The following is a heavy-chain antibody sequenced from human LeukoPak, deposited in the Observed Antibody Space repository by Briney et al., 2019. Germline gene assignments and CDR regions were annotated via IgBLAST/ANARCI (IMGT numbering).Heavy chain of an antibody. V-gene: IGHV5-10-1*01. Sequence: GESLKISCKGSGYTFTNYWINWVRQMPGKGLEWMGRIHPSDSYTNYSPSFQGHVTISSDNSISTPYLHWSSLKASDTAMYYCARDDARGAPGGKDYWGQGTLVTVSS. D-gene: IGHD3-16*01. J-gene: IGHJ4*02. CDR3: ARDDARGAPGGKDY. CDR1: GYTFTNYW. CDR2: IHPSDSYT.